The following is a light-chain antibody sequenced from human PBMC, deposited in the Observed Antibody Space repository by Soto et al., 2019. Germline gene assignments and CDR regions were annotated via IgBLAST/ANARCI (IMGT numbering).Light chain of an antibody. CDR3: QQYNHWYS. CDR2: KAS. Sequence: DIQMTQSPSTLSASFGDTVTITCRASQSVNTWLAWYQQKPGQAPKLLIYKASIFQSGVPSRFSGRGSGTDFTLTINSLQPDDFATYCWQQYNHWYSFGQGTKLEIK. CDR1: QSVNTW. J-gene: IGKJ2*03. V-gene: IGKV1-5*03.